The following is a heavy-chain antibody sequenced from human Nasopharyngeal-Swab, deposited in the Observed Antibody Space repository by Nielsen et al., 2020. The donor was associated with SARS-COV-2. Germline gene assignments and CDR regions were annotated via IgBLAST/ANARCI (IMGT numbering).Heavy chain of an antibody. J-gene: IGHJ5*02. CDR1: GGTFSSYA. CDR3: ARSDDILTGYIHP. D-gene: IGHD3-9*01. CDR2: IIPIFGTA. Sequence: SVKVSCKASGGTFSSYAISWVRQAPGQGLEWMGGIIPIFGTANYAQKFQGRVTITADESTSTAYMELSSLRSDDTAVYYCARSDDILTGYIHPWGQGTLVTVSS. V-gene: IGHV1-69*13.